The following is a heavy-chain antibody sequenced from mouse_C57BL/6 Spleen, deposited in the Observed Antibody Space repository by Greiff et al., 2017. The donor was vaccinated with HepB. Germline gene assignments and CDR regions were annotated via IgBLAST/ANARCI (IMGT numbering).Heavy chain of an antibody. V-gene: IGHV5-6*01. J-gene: IGHJ2*01. CDR3: ARGGLRQYFDY. D-gene: IGHD2-4*01. CDR1: GFTFSSYG. CDR2: ISSGGSYT. Sequence: EVQLQESGGDLVKPGGSLKLSCAASGFTFSSYGMSWVRQTPDKRLEWVATISSGGSYTYYPDSVKGRFTISRDNAKNTLYLQMSSLKSEDTAMYYCARGGLRQYFDYWGQGTTLTVSS.